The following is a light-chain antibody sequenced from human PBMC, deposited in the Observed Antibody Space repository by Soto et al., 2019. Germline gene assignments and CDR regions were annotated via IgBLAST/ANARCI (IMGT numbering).Light chain of an antibody. CDR1: QGINNY. Sequence: DMQMTHSPSSLSASVGDRVTLTCRASQGINNYLAWFQQQPGKAPKSLIFAESSLQSGVPSRFSGFGSGTLFTLTISSLQPEDFATYYCQQYYSFPGTFGHGTKVYIK. J-gene: IGKJ1*01. CDR2: AES. CDR3: QQYYSFPGT. V-gene: IGKV1-16*01.